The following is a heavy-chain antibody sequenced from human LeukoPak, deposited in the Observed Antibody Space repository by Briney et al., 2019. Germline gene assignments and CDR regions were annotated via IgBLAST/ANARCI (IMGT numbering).Heavy chain of an antibody. CDR1: GFTFNSYG. J-gene: IGHJ4*02. V-gene: IGHV3-30*02. CDR3: AKDQWIVVVPAVQPAFDY. D-gene: IGHD2-2*01. CDR2: IRYDGTNT. Sequence: GGSLRLSCAASGFTFNSYGMHWVRQAPGKGLEWVAFIRYDGTNTYYADSVKGRLTISRDNSKNTLYLQMNSLRAEDTAVYYCAKDQWIVVVPAVQPAFDYWGQGTLVTVSS.